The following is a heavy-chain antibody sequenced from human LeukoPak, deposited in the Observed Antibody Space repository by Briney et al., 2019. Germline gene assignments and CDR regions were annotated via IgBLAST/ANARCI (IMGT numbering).Heavy chain of an antibody. CDR1: GGSISSYY. V-gene: IGHV4-4*07. Sequence: SETLSLTCSVSGGSISSYYWSWIREPAGKGLEWIGRIYTSGSTNYNPSLKSRVTMSVDTSMNQFSLKLSSVTAADTAVYYCARGTFPPYYYDSSGPHYFDYWGQGTLVTVSS. D-gene: IGHD3-22*01. CDR2: IYTSGST. J-gene: IGHJ4*02. CDR3: ARGTFPPYYYDSSGPHYFDY.